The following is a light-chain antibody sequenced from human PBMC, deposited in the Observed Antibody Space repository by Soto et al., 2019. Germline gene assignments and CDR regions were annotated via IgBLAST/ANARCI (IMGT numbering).Light chain of an antibody. CDR1: NSNIASNT. V-gene: IGLV1-44*01. Sequence: QSVLTQPPSASETPGQTVSISCSGSNSNIASNTVNWYQHLPGTAPKLLIYYNNQRPSGVPDRFSGSKSGTSASLAISGLQSEDESDYDCAAWDDTLKRYVFGTGPKVTVL. CDR3: AAWDDTLKRYV. J-gene: IGLJ1*01. CDR2: YNN.